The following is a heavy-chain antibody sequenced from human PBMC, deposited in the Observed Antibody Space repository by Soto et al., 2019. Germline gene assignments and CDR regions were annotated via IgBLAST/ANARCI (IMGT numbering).Heavy chain of an antibody. Sequence: PSETLSLTCTVSGGSISSSSYYWGWIRQPPGKGLEWIGSIYYSGSTYYNPSLKSRVTISVDTSKNQFSLKLSSVTAAGTAVYYCARGSAYNWFDPWGQGTLVTVSS. CDR2: IYYSGST. V-gene: IGHV4-39*01. CDR1: GGSISSSSYY. J-gene: IGHJ5*02. CDR3: ARGSAYNWFDP. D-gene: IGHD3-10*01.